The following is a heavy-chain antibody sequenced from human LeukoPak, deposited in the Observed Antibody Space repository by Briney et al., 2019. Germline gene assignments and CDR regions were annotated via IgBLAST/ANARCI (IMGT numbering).Heavy chain of an antibody. V-gene: IGHV3-23*01. CDR2: ISGSGGST. CDR3: VHGSYYFDY. CDR1: GFTFSSYG. J-gene: IGHJ4*02. Sequence: GGSPRLSCAASGFTFSSYGMSWVRQAPGKGLEWVSAISGSGGSTYYADSVKGRFTISRDNSKNTLYLQMNSLRAEDTAVYYCVHGSYYFDYWGQGTLVTVSS.